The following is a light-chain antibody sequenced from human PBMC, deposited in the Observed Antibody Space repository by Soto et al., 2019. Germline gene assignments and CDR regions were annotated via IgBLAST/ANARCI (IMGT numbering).Light chain of an antibody. CDR3: QQYYNSVLT. CDR1: QSISNF. J-gene: IGKJ4*01. CDR2: AAS. V-gene: IGKV1-39*01. Sequence: DSQMTQSPSSLSESLGDRVTITCRASQSISNFLKWFQHKQGKAPKVLISAASTLQSGVPSRFSGSVSGTDFTLTISRLQPEDSASYYCQQYYNSVLTFGGGTKVEIK.